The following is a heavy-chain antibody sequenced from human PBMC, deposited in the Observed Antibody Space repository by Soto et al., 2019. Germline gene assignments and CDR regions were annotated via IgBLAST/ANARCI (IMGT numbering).Heavy chain of an antibody. J-gene: IGHJ6*02. CDR3: AKMGGSYLENYYYGMDV. CDR2: ISYDGSNK. V-gene: IGHV3-30*18. D-gene: IGHD1-26*01. Sequence: GGSLRLSCAASGFTFSSYGMHWVRQAPGKGLEWVAVISYDGSNKYYADSVKGRFTISRDNSKNTLYLQMNSLRAEDTAVYYCAKMGGSYLENYYYGMDVWGQGTTVTVSS. CDR1: GFTFSSYG.